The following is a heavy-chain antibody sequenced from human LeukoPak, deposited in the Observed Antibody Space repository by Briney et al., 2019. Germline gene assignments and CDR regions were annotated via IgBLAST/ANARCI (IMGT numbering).Heavy chain of an antibody. CDR2: IYYSGST. V-gene: IGHV4-31*03. Sequence: SETLSLTCTVSGGSISSGGYYWSWISQHPGKGLEWIGYIYYSGSTYYNPSLKSRVTISVDTSKNQFSLKLSSVTAADTAVYYCARVPSGWYRWFDPWGQGTLVTVSS. D-gene: IGHD6-19*01. CDR1: GGSISSGGYY. J-gene: IGHJ5*02. CDR3: ARVPSGWYRWFDP.